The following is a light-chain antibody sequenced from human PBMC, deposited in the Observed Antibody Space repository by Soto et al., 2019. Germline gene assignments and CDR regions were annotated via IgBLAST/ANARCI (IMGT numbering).Light chain of an antibody. Sequence: DVQMTQSPSSLSASVGDRVTITCRASQDINSYLAWYQQKPGNAPKSLIYAASSLQTGVPSRFSGSESGTDFTLTISNLQPEDSATYYCQQYNIYPLTFGGGPKVEIK. CDR3: QQYNIYPLT. V-gene: IGKV1D-16*01. J-gene: IGKJ4*01. CDR2: AAS. CDR1: QDINSY.